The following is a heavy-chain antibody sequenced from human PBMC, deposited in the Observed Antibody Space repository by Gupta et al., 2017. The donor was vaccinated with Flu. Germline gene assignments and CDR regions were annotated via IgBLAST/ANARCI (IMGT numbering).Heavy chain of an antibody. D-gene: IGHD1-7*01. J-gene: IGHJ4*02. Sequence: EVQLVESGGGLVNPGGSLRLSCADSGFTFWSYPLNWVRQAPGKGLEWVSSISSGSNYIYYADSVKGRFTLSRDNAKNSLYLQMHSLRAEDAAVYYCARESGTTSFDYWGQGTLVTVSS. V-gene: IGHV3-21*01. CDR3: ARESGTTSFDY. CDR1: GFTFWSYP. CDR2: ISSGSNYI.